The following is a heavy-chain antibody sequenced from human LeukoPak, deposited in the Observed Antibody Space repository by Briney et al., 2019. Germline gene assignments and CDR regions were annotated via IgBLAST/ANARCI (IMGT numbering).Heavy chain of an antibody. D-gene: IGHD4-17*01. CDR1: GGSISSGGYY. J-gene: IGHJ5*02. Sequence: PSQTLSLTCTVSGGSISSGGYYWSWIRQHPGTGLEWLGYIYYSGSTYYNPSLKSRVTISVDTSKNQFSLKLSSVTAADTAVYYCARDRGDYVNWFDPWGQGTLVTVSS. CDR3: ARDRGDYVNWFDP. CDR2: IYYSGST. V-gene: IGHV4-31*03.